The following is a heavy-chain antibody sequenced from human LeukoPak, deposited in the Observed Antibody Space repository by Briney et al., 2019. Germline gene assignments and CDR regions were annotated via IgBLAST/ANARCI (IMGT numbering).Heavy chain of an antibody. CDR3: STERYGSGRRNFDY. Sequence: GGSLRLSCAASGFTFSNAWMSWARQAPGKGLEWVGHIRSKTDGGTTDYAAPVEGRFTISRDDSKNTLYLQMNSLKTEDTAVYYCSTERYGSGRRNFDYWGQGTLVTVSS. CDR2: IRSKTDGGTT. D-gene: IGHD3-10*01. V-gene: IGHV3-15*01. CDR1: GFTFSNAW. J-gene: IGHJ4*02.